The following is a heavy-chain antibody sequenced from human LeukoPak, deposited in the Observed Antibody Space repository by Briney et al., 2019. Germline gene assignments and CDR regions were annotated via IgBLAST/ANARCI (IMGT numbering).Heavy chain of an antibody. Sequence: ASVKVSCKVSGYTLTELSMHWVRQAPGQGLEWMGWISAYNGNTNYAQKLQGRVTMTTDTSTSTAYMELRSLRSDDTAVYYCARDWGYGDYYYYGMDVWGQGTTVTVSS. V-gene: IGHV1-18*01. CDR3: ARDWGYGDYYYYGMDV. CDR2: ISAYNGNT. D-gene: IGHD4-17*01. J-gene: IGHJ6*02. CDR1: GYTLTELS.